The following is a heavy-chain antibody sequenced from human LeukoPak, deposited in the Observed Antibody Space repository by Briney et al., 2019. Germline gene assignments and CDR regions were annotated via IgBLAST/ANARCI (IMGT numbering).Heavy chain of an antibody. D-gene: IGHD5-18*01. J-gene: IGHJ6*03. CDR2: ISDSGNT. Sequence: PSETLSLTCTVSGGSSCSYYWTWIRQAPGKRLEWIGFISDSGNTDYNPSLESRVTISLDTSENQFSLRLTSVTAADAAVYYCARGYGYYYYYMDVWGKGTTVTVSS. CDR1: GGSSCSYY. V-gene: IGHV4-59*01. CDR3: ARGYGYYYYYMDV.